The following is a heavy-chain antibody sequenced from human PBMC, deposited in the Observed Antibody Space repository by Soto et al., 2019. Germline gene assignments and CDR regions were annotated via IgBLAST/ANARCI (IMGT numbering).Heavy chain of an antibody. Sequence: SVKVSCKASGGTFSSYAISWVRQAPGQGLEWMGGIIPIFGTANYAQKFQGRVTITADESTSTAYMELSSLRSEDTAVYYCAKPTYYDFWSGYYKGGVDYYYYYGMDVWGQGTTVTVS. CDR1: GGTFSSYA. D-gene: IGHD3-3*01. V-gene: IGHV1-69*13. J-gene: IGHJ6*02. CDR2: IIPIFGTA. CDR3: AKPTYYDFWSGYYKGGVDYYYYYGMDV.